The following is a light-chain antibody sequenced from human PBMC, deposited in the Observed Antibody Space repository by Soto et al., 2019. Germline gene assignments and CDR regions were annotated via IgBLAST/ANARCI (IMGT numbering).Light chain of an antibody. CDR1: QGINSGY. CDR2: ATS. V-gene: IGKV1-9*01. J-gene: IGKJ4*01. Sequence: DIPLTQSPSFLSASVGDRVTITYRASQGINSGYLAWYQQKPGTAPKLLIYATSTLQSGVSSRFSGSGSGTEFTLTISSLQPEDFATYYCQQLITYPITFGGGTKVEIK. CDR3: QQLITYPIT.